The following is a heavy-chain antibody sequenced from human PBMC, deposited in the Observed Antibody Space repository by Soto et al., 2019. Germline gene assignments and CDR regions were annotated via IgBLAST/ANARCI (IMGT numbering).Heavy chain of an antibody. J-gene: IGHJ6*02. CDR2: ISYDGSNK. D-gene: IGHD3-10*01. V-gene: IGHV3-30*18. CDR3: AKDTFGVTMVRGGYYYYGMDV. Sequence: VQLVESGGGLVQPGGSLRLSCAASGFTFSSYGMHWVRQAPGKGLEWVAVISYDGSNKYYADSVKGRFTISRDNSKNTLYLQMNSLRAEDTAVYYCAKDTFGVTMVRGGYYYYGMDVWGQGTTVTVSS. CDR1: GFTFSSYG.